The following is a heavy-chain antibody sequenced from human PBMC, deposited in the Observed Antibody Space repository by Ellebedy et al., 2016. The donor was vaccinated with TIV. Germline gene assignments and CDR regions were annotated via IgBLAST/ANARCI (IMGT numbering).Heavy chain of an antibody. D-gene: IGHD4-17*01. J-gene: IGHJ1*01. CDR2: ISAGGGTT. CDR1: GFTFSSYA. Sequence: GGSLRLSXAASGFTFSSYAMSWDRQAPGEGLEWVSSISAGGGTTYYADSVKGRFTISRDNSKNTLYLQMNSLRAEDTALYYCAKGWTTTAFQFWGQGTLVTVSS. CDR3: AKGWTTTAFQF. V-gene: IGHV3-23*01.